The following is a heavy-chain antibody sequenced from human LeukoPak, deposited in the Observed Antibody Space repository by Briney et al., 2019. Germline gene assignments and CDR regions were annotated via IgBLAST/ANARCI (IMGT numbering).Heavy chain of an antibody. Sequence: GRSLRLSCAASGFTFSSYAMHWVRQAPGKGLEWVAVISYDGSNKYYAGSVKGRFTISRDNSKNTLYLQMNSLRAEDTAVYYCARGSSGWFPFDYWGQGTLVTVSS. V-gene: IGHV3-30-3*01. CDR1: GFTFSSYA. CDR3: ARGSSGWFPFDY. CDR2: ISYDGSNK. D-gene: IGHD6-19*01. J-gene: IGHJ4*02.